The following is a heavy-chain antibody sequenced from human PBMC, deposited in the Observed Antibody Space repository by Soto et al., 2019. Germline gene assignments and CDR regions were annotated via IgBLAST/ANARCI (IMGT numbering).Heavy chain of an antibody. V-gene: IGHV3-7*01. J-gene: IGHJ4*02. Sequence: GGSLRLSCAASGFTFSSYWMSWVLQAPGKGLEWVANIKQDGSEKYYVDSVKGRFTISRDNAKNSLYLQMNSLRAEDTAVYYCARDLYDILTGYYLDYWGQGTLVTVSS. CDR2: IKQDGSEK. CDR1: GFTFSSYW. D-gene: IGHD3-9*01. CDR3: ARDLYDILTGYYLDY.